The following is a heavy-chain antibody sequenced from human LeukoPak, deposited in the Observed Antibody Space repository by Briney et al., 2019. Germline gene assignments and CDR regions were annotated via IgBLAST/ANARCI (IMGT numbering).Heavy chain of an antibody. CDR2: ISSSSSYI. J-gene: IGHJ4*02. Sequence: GGSLRLSCAASGFTFSSYSMNWVRQAPGKGLEWVSSISSSSSYIYYADSVKGRFTISRDNAKNSLYLQMNSLRAEDTAVYYCARKEWELPYDLLDYWGQGTLVTVSS. CDR3: ARKEWELPYDLLDY. V-gene: IGHV3-21*01. D-gene: IGHD1-26*01. CDR1: GFTFSSYS.